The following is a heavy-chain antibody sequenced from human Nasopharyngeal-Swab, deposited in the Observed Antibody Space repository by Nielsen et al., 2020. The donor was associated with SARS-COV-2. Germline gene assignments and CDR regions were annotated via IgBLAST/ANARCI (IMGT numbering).Heavy chain of an antibody. CDR2: IWYDGSNK. D-gene: IGHD5-18*01. J-gene: IGHJ4*02. V-gene: IGHV3-33*01. CDR3: ARDRGVDTATFDY. CDR1: GFTFSSYG. Sequence: GGSLRLSCAASGFTFSSYGMHWVRQAPGKGLEWVAVIWYDGSNKYYADSVKGRFTISRDNSKNKLYLQMNSLRAEDTAVYYCARDRGVDTATFDYWGQGTLVTVSS.